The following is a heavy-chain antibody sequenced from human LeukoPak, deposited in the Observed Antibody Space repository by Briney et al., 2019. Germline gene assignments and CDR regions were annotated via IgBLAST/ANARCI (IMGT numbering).Heavy chain of an antibody. D-gene: IGHD1-26*01. CDR2: ISGSGGGT. CDR3: AKDLFSSGSYHAIIDY. CDR1: GYTFSSHA. V-gene: IGHV3-23*01. Sequence: GGSLRLSCAASGYTFSSHAMRWVRQATGKGREGVSGISGSGGGTYYEDSVKGRFTISRDNSKNTVYVQMNSLRAEDTAVYYCAKDLFSSGSYHAIIDYWGQGTLVTVSS. J-gene: IGHJ4*02.